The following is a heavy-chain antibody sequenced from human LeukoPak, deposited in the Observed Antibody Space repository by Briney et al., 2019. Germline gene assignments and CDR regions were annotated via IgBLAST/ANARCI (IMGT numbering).Heavy chain of an antibody. Sequence: PGASVKVSCKASGGTFSSYAISWVRQAPGQGLEWMGGIIPIFGTANYAQKFQGRVTITADESTSTAYMELSSLRSEDTAVYYCARIVLRYFDWLLGPFDPWGQGTLVTVSS. D-gene: IGHD3-9*01. CDR3: ARIVLRYFDWLLGPFDP. CDR1: GGTFSSYA. V-gene: IGHV1-69*13. CDR2: IIPIFGTA. J-gene: IGHJ5*02.